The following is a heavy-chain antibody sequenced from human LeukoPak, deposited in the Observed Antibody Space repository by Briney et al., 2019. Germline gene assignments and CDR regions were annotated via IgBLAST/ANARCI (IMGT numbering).Heavy chain of an antibody. V-gene: IGHV4-39*02. CDR2: IYHSGST. D-gene: IGHD4-17*01. J-gene: IGHJ5*02. CDR1: GGSISSSNYY. Sequence: SETLSLTCTVSGGSISSSNYYWGWIRQSPGKGLEWIGSIYHSGSTYYNPSLQSRVTISVDTSKNHFSLKLTSVTAAYPAVYYAGRDPKFYGDYLYNWFDPWGQGTLVTVSS. CDR3: GRDPKFYGDYLYNWFDP.